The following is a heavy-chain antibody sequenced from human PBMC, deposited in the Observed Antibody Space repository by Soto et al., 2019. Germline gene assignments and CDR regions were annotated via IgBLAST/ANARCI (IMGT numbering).Heavy chain of an antibody. CDR1: GYTFANYG. CDR2: ISPYNGNT. CDR3: ARARIAAAEVYYGMDV. Sequence: ASVKVSCKASGYTFANYGFSWVRQAPGQGLEWMGWISPYNGNTNYALKLQGRVTLTTDTSSNTAYMELSSLRSEDTAVYYCARARIAAAEVYYGMDVSGQGTTVTVSS. D-gene: IGHD6-13*01. J-gene: IGHJ6*02. V-gene: IGHV1-18*01.